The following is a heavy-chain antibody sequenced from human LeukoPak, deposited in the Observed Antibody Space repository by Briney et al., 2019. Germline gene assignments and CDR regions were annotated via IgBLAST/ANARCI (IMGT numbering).Heavy chain of an antibody. Sequence: PSETLSLTCTVSGGSISSYYWSWLRQPAGKGLEWIGRIYTSGSTNYNPSLKSRVTMSVDTSKNQFSLNLRSVTAADTAVYYCASPDYYGSGSYYSGAFDIWGQGTMVTVSS. CDR2: IYTSGST. J-gene: IGHJ3*02. CDR1: GGSISSYY. V-gene: IGHV4-4*07. D-gene: IGHD3-10*01. CDR3: ASPDYYGSGSYYSGAFDI.